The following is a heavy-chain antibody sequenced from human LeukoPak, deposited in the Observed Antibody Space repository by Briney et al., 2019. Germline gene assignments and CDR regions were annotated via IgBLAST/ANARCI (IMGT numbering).Heavy chain of an antibody. Sequence: QSGGSLRLPCAAYEFSFSNYWMSWVRQAPGKGLEWVASIKQDGSEKNYVDSVKGRFTISRDNTKNLLYLQMNSLRAEDTAVYYCARVAATATGAYDIWGQGTMVTVSS. V-gene: IGHV3-7*04. CDR1: EFSFSNYW. CDR2: IKQDGSEK. CDR3: ARVAATATGAYDI. D-gene: IGHD6-25*01. J-gene: IGHJ3*02.